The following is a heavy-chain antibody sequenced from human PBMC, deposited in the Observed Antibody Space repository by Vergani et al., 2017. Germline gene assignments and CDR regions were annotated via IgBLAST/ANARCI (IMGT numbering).Heavy chain of an antibody. CDR3: TKAGKNDSYNFNES. CDR2: IRYDGTKR. CDR1: GFTFRIYG. V-gene: IGHV3-30*02. J-gene: IGHJ5*02. Sequence: QVQLVESGGGVVQPGGSLRLSCIASGFTFRIYGMHWVRQAPGKGLEWVAFIRYDGTKRFYGDSVKGRITISRDNSQTTVFLQMNSLRADDSAVYYCTKAGKNDSYNFNESWGQGALVTVAS. D-gene: IGHD3-22*01.